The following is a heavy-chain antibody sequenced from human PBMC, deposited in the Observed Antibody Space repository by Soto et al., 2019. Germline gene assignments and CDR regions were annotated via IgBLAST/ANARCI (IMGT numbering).Heavy chain of an antibody. Sequence: GGSLRRSCAASGFTFSSYVMHWVRQAPGKGLEWVAVISYDGSTYYADSVKGRFTISRDNTKNTLFLQMNSLRAEDTAVYYCAKERATTTAFDYWGQGALVTVSS. V-gene: IGHV3-30*18. D-gene: IGHD4-17*01. CDR2: ISYDGST. J-gene: IGHJ4*02. CDR3: AKERATTTAFDY. CDR1: GFTFSSYV.